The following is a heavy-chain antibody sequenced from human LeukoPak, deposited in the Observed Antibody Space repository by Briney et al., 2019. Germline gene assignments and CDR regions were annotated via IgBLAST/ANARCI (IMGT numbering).Heavy chain of an antibody. D-gene: IGHD3-9*01. CDR2: IYYSGST. CDR3: ARRGYDILTGYYYIDY. V-gene: IGHV4-39*01. Sequence: SETLSLTCTVSGGSISSSSYYWGWIRQLPGKGLEWIGSIYYSGSTYYNPFLKSRVTISVDTSKNQFSLKLNSVTAADTAVYYCARRGYDILTGYYYIDYWGQGTLVTVSS. J-gene: IGHJ4*02. CDR1: GGSISSSSYY.